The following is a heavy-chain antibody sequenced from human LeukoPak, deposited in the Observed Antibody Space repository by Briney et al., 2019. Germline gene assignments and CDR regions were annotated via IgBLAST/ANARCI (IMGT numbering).Heavy chain of an antibody. D-gene: IGHD3-10*01. CDR2: IRYGGSNK. V-gene: IGHV3-30*02. CDR1: GFTFSSYG. J-gene: IGHJ4*02. CDR3: AKDAYGSGSTQDY. Sequence: GGSLRLSCAASGFTFSSYGMHWVRQAPGKGLEWVAFIRYGGSNKYYADSVKGRFTISRDNSKNTLYLQMNSLRAEDTAVYYCAKDAYGSGSTQDYWGQGTLVTVSS.